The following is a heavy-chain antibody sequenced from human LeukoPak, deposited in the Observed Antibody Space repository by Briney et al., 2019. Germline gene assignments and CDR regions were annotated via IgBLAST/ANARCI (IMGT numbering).Heavy chain of an antibody. CDR3: ARSNDAFDI. D-gene: IGHD5/OR15-5a*01. J-gene: IGHJ3*02. CDR1: GFTVSSNY. V-gene: IGHV3-53*01. CDR2: IYSGGST. Sequence: TGGSLRLSCAASGFTVSSNYMNWVRQAPGKGLEWVSIIYSGGSTFYADSVKGRFTSSRDNSKNTLHLKMNSLRDEDTAVYYCARSNDAFDIWGQGTMVTVSS.